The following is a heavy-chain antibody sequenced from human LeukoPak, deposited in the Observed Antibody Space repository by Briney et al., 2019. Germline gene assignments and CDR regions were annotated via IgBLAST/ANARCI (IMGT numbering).Heavy chain of an antibody. D-gene: IGHD3-10*01. J-gene: IGHJ4*02. CDR1: GFAFSSYS. CDR3: AKVQLTIWFGSNDY. V-gene: IGHV3-21*01. CDR2: ISSSSSYI. Sequence: GGSLRLSCAASGFAFSSYSMNWVRQAPGKGLEWVSSISSSSSYIYYADSVKGRFTISRDNAKNSLYLQMNSLRAEDTAVYYCAKVQLTIWFGSNDYWGQGTLVTVSS.